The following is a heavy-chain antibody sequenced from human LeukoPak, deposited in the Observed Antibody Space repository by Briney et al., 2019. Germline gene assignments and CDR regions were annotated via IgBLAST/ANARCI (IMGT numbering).Heavy chain of an antibody. Sequence: GGSLRLSCAASGFTLRSYWMHWVRQAPGKGLEWVGRIKSKTDGGTTDYAAPVKGRFTISRDDSKNTLYLQMNSLKTEDTAVYYCITEYYYDSSGYYFVDYWGQGTLVTVSS. CDR2: IKSKTDGGTT. J-gene: IGHJ4*02. D-gene: IGHD3-22*01. V-gene: IGHV3-15*01. CDR3: ITEYYYDSSGYYFVDY. CDR1: GFTLRSYW.